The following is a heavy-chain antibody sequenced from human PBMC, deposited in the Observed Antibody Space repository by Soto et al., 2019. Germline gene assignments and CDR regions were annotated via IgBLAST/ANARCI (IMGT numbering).Heavy chain of an antibody. CDR3: ARAPGSERVDY. V-gene: IGHV4-31*03. CDR2: IYHSGDT. J-gene: IGHJ4*02. D-gene: IGHD6-25*01. Sequence: QVQLQESGPGLVKPSQTLSLTCTVSGAYVNTGGYYWSWVRQYPGKGLEWIGYIYHSGDTYYNPSLKSRLTISGDTSKSHFSLSLSSVTVADTAVYYCARAPGSERVDYWGQGTLVIVSS. CDR1: GAYVNTGGYY.